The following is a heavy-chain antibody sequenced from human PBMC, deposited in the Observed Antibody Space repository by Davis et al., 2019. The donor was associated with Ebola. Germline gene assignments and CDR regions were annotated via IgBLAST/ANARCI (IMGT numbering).Heavy chain of an antibody. D-gene: IGHD4-17*01. J-gene: IGHJ6*02. CDR2: IIPIFGTA. Sequence: SVKVSCKASGGTFSSYAINWVRQAPGQGLEWMGGIIPIFGTANYAQKFQGRVTITADESTSTAYMELSSLRSEDTAVYYCARDQGEYGDYTGGMDVWGQGTTVTVSS. V-gene: IGHV1-69*13. CDR3: ARDQGEYGDYTGGMDV. CDR1: GGTFSSYA.